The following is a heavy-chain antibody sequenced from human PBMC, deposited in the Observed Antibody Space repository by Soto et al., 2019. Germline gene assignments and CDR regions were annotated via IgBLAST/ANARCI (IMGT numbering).Heavy chain of an antibody. V-gene: IGHV3-9*01. Sequence: EVQLVESGGGLVQPGRSLRLSCAASGFTFDDYAMHWVRQAPGKGLEWVSGIRWNSGSIGYADSVKGRFTISRDNAKNSLYLQMNSLRAEDTALYYCAKVRPYYGMDVWGQGTTVTVSS. J-gene: IGHJ6*02. CDR2: IRWNSGSI. CDR3: AKVRPYYGMDV. CDR1: GFTFDDYA.